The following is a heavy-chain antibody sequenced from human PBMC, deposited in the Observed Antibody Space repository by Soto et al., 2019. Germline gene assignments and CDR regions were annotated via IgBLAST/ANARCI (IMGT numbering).Heavy chain of an antibody. CDR3: AREGSRIAASLGISDFDY. CDR2: IWYDGSNK. D-gene: IGHD3-10*01. CDR1: GLSFSTYG. Sequence: QVQLVESGGGVVQPGRSLRLSCAASGLSFSTYGMHWVRQAPGKGLEWVAVIWYDGSNKHYADSVKGRFTISRDNSKNTLYLQMNSLRVEDTAVYYCAREGSRIAASLGISDFDYWGQGTLVTVSS. J-gene: IGHJ4*02. V-gene: IGHV3-33*01.